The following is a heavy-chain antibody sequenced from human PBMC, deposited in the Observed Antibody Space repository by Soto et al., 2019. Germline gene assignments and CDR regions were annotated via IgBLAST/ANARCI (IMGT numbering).Heavy chain of an antibody. CDR2: IYYSGST. J-gene: IGHJ4*02. V-gene: IGHV4-30-4*01. Sequence: TLSITWRVSGVSGSSGIDYWSWIHQPPGKGLEWIGYIYYSGSTYYNPSLKSRVTISVDTSKNQFSLKLSSVTAADTAVYYCARQDIVVVPAGPGYFDYWGQGTLVTVSS. CDR3: ARQDIVVVPAGPGYFDY. CDR1: GVSGSSGIDY. D-gene: IGHD2-2*01.